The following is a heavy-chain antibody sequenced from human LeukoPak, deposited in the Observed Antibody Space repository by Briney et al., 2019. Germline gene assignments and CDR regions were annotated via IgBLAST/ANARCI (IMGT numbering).Heavy chain of an antibody. CDR3: AAQSRVSITWYAF. V-gene: IGHV1-69*13. J-gene: IGHJ4*02. CDR1: GGTFSSYT. Sequence: ASVKVSCKASGGTFSSYTITWVRQAPGQGLEWMGGIIPIFGTANYAQKFQGRVTITADESTSTAYMELSSLTSEDTAVYYCAAQSRVSITWYAFWGQGTLVTVSS. CDR2: IIPIFGTA. D-gene: IGHD6-13*01.